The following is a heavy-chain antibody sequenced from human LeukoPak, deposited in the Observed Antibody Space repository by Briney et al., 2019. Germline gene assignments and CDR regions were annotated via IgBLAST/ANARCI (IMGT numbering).Heavy chain of an antibody. Sequence: PSETLSLTCAVYGGSFSGYYWSWIRQPPGKGLEWIGEINHSGSTNYNPSLKSRVTISVDTSKNQFSLKLNSVTAADTAVYYCARGRPYYYDSSGYPLRGDYWGQGTLVTVSS. CDR1: GGSFSGYY. CDR2: INHSGST. D-gene: IGHD3-22*01. CDR3: ARGRPYYYDSSGYPLRGDY. V-gene: IGHV4-34*01. J-gene: IGHJ4*02.